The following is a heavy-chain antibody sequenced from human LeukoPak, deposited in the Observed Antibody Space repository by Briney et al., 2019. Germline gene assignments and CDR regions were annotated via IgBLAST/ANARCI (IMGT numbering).Heavy chain of an antibody. CDR2: INTNSGSI. D-gene: IGHD1-26*01. Sequence: GGSLRLSCAASGFDFSIYSMDWVRQAPGKGPEWVSAINTNSGSIYYTDSVKGRFTTSRDNSKNTLYLQMNDLRPEDTAVYSCAKQSPYGGRFGVDDDWGRGTLVTVSS. CDR1: GFDFSIYS. J-gene: IGHJ4*02. CDR3: AKQSPYGGRFGVDDD. V-gene: IGHV3-23*01.